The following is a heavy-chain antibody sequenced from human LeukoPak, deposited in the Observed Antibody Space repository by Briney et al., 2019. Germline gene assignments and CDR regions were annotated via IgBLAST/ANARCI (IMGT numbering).Heavy chain of an antibody. CDR2: ISYSGST. J-gene: IGHJ4*02. CDR1: GGSISNYY. CDR3: ARTKLYCSGGSCYSSLDY. D-gene: IGHD2-15*01. Sequence: SETLSLTCTVSGGSISNYYWSWIRQPLGKGLEWIGYISYSGSTISNPSLKSRVTISVDTSKNQFSLKLTSVTAADTALYYCARTKLYCSGGSCYSSLDYWGQGILVTVSS. V-gene: IGHV4-59*01.